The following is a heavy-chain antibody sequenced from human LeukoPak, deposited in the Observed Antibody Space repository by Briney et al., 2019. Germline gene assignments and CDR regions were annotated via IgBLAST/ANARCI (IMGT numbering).Heavy chain of an antibody. CDR2: IYHSGST. CDR3: TQGMDV. V-gene: IGHV4-38-2*01. Sequence: PSETLSLTCAVSGYSISSGYYWGWIRQPPGKGLEWIGSIYHSGSTYYNPSLKSRVTISVDTSKNQFSRKLSSVTAADTAVYYCTQGMDVWGKGTTVTVSS. J-gene: IGHJ6*04. CDR1: GYSISSGYY.